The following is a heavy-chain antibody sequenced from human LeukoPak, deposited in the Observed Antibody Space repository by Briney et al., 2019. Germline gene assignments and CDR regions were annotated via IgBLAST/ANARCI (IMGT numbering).Heavy chain of an antibody. Sequence: SETLSLTCTVSGGSISNYYWNWIRQPPGKGLEWIGYIYYTGNTNYNPSLKSRVTISVDTSKNQFSLKLSSVTAADTAVYYCARDRLQLQSWGQGTLVTVSS. CDR1: GGSISNYY. V-gene: IGHV4-59*01. CDR3: ARDRLQLQS. CDR2: IYYTGNT. J-gene: IGHJ5*02. D-gene: IGHD1-1*01.